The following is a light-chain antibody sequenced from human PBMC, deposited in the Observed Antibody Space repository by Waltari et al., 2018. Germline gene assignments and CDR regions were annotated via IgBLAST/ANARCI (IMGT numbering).Light chain of an antibody. CDR3: QQSYSTPHFT. CDR1: QSISSY. CDR2: AAS. Sequence: DTQMPQSPSPRSQSVGERVPNTCLASQSISSYLNWYQQKPGKAPKLLIYAASSLQSGVPSRFSGSGSGTDFTLTISSLQPEDFATYYCQQSYSTPHFTFGPGTKVDIK. V-gene: IGKV1-39*01. J-gene: IGKJ3*01.